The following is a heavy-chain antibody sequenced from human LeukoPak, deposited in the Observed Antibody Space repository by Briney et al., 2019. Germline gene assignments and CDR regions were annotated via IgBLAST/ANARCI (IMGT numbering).Heavy chain of an antibody. V-gene: IGHV4-4*07. CDR2: IYTSGST. Sequence: PSETLSLTCTVSGGSISSYYWSWIRQPAGKGLEWIGRIYTSGSTNYNPSLKSRVTMSVDTSKNQFSLKLSSVTAADTAMYYCARGAGYYDSSGQYYWGYFDYWGQGTLVPVSS. CDR1: GGSISSYY. CDR3: ARGAGYYDSSGQYYWGYFDY. J-gene: IGHJ4*02. D-gene: IGHD3-22*01.